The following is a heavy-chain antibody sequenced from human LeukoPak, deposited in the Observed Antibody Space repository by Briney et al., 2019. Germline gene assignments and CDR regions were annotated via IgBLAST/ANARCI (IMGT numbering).Heavy chain of an antibody. V-gene: IGHV3-48*03. CDR3: ARDELGGYCSGGSCYPYYYYGMDV. D-gene: IGHD2-15*01. J-gene: IGHJ6*02. CDR2: ISSSGSTI. CDR1: GFTFSSYE. Sequence: QPGGSLRLSCAASGFTFSSYEMNWVRQAPGKGLEWVSYISSSGSTIYYADSVKGRFTISRDNAKDSLYLQMNSLRAEDTAVYYCARDELGGYCSGGSCYPYYYYGMDVWGQGTTVTVSS.